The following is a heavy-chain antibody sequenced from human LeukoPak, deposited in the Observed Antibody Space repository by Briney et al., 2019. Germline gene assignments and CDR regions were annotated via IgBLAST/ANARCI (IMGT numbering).Heavy chain of an antibody. Sequence: GGSLRLSCAASGFTFSSYGMHWVRQAPGKGLEWVAVISYDESNKYYADSVKGRFTISRDNSRNTLYLQMNSLRAEDTAVYYCAKENWNYGGYFDYWGQGTLVTVSS. CDR1: GFTFSSYG. CDR2: ISYDESNK. CDR3: AKENWNYGGYFDY. V-gene: IGHV3-30*18. J-gene: IGHJ4*02. D-gene: IGHD1-7*01.